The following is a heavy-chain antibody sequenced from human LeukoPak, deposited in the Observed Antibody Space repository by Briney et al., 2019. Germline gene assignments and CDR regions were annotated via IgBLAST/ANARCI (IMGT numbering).Heavy chain of an antibody. J-gene: IGHJ4*02. CDR3: AKDVGKWESLHFFDY. CDR2: IYSGGST. D-gene: IGHD1-26*01. V-gene: IGHV3-53*01. Sequence: GGSLRLSCAASGFTVSSNYMSWVRQAPGKGLEWVSVIYSGGSTYYADSVKGRFTISRDNSKNTLYLQMNSLRGDDTAVYYCAKDVGKWESLHFFDYWGQGTLVTVSS. CDR1: GFTVSSNY.